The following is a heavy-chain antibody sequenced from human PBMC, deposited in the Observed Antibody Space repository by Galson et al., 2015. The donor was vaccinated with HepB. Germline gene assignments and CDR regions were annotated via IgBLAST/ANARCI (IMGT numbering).Heavy chain of an antibody. CDR1: GGTFSSYA. D-gene: IGHD6-13*01. CDR2: SITSFGTE. V-gene: IGHV1-69*13. CDR3: ARAGYSSCTAPLGAFDI. J-gene: IGHJ3*02. Sequence: SVKVSCRASGGTFSSYAISWVPQAPGQGLEWMGGSITSFGTENYAQKFQVRVMITAYESTITAYMELSSLVSEDKAVYYCARAGYSSCTAPLGAFDIWGQGTMVTVSS.